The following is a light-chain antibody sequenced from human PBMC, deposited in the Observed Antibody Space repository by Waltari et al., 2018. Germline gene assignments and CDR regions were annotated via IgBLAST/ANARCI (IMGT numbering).Light chain of an antibody. CDR2: GAS. CDR1: QNVSTY. V-gene: IGKV3-20*01. CDR3: QHYVSLPAT. J-gene: IGKJ1*01. Sequence: DIVLTQSPCTLSLSPGDRAILACRATQNVSTYFAWYQQKPGPAPRILIYGASSRATGIPDRFSGSGSGTDFSLTISRLEPEDFAVYYCQHYVSLPATFGQGTKVEIE.